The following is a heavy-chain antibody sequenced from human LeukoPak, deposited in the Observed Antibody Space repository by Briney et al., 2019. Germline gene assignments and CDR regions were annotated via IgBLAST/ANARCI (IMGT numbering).Heavy chain of an antibody. J-gene: IGHJ1*01. V-gene: IGHV3-48*04. CDR3: AKRDYDSSGYYDGEYFQH. Sequence: QPGGSLRLSCAASGFTFSSYSMNWVREAPGKGLEWGSYISSSSSTIYYADSVKGRFTISRDNAKNSLYLQMNSLRAEDTAVYYCAKRDYDSSGYYDGEYFQHWGQGTLVTVSS. D-gene: IGHD3-22*01. CDR2: ISSSSSTI. CDR1: GFTFSSYS.